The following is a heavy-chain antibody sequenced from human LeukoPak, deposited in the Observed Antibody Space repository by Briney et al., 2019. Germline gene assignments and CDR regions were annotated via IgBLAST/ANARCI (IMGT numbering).Heavy chain of an antibody. CDR3: ARGYYYSDY. CDR2: IYPGDSDT. V-gene: IGHV5-51*01. D-gene: IGHD6-13*01. J-gene: IGHJ4*02. CDR1: GSTFTTFW. Sequence: GESLKISCKASGSTFTTFWIGWVRPMPGKVLQWMGIIYPGDSDTIYSPSFQGQVIISADKSITAAYVQWSSLKASDTAMYYCARGYYYSDYWGQGTLVSVSS.